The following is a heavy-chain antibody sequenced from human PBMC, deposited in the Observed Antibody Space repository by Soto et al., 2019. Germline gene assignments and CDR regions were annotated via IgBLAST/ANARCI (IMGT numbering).Heavy chain of an antibody. Sequence: PSETLSLTCTFSGGSISSISYYWGWIRQHPRKGLEWIGSIYYSGSTYYNPSLKSRVTISVDTSKNQFSLKLSSVTAADTAVYYCACIFSGGYGYGFYYYGMDVWGQGTTVTVS. V-gene: IGHV4-39*01. CDR1: GGSISSISYY. J-gene: IGHJ6*02. CDR3: ACIFSGGYGYGFYYYGMDV. D-gene: IGHD5-18*01. CDR2: IYYSGST.